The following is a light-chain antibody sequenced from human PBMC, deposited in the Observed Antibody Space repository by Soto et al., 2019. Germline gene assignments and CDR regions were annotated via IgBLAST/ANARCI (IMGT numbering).Light chain of an antibody. J-gene: IGLJ3*02. CDR2: DVS. V-gene: IGLV2-11*01. CDR3: CSYAGSYTLWV. CDR1: SSDVGGYNF. Sequence: QSALTQPRSVSGSPGQSVAISCTGTSSDVGGYNFVSWYQQHPGKAPKLIIYDVSKRPSGVPDRFPGSKSGNTASLTLSGLQAEDEADYYCCSYAGSYTLWVFGGGTKLTVL.